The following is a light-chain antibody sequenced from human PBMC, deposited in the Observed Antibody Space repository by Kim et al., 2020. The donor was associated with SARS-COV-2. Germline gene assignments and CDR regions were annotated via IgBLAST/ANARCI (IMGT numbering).Light chain of an antibody. J-gene: IGLJ3*02. Sequence: QSVLTQPPAASGTPGQRVTISCSGSSSNIGSNTVNWYQQFPRTAPKLLIHSNDQRPSGVPDRFSGSKSGTSASLAISGLQSEDEADYYCAAWDDSLNSWVFCRGTQLTVL. CDR2: SND. V-gene: IGLV1-44*01. CDR3: AAWDDSLNSWV. CDR1: SSNIGSNT.